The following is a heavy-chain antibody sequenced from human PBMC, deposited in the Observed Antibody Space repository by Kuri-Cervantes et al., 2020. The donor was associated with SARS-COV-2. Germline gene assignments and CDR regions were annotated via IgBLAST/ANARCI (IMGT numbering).Heavy chain of an antibody. CDR2: ISWNSGSI. CDR3: ARVHIVVVTAIGGYFDY. J-gene: IGHJ4*02. CDR1: GFTFDDYA. D-gene: IGHD2-21*02. V-gene: IGHV3-9*01. Sequence: GGSLRLSCAASGFTFDDYAMHWVRQAPGKGLEWVSGISWNSGSIGYADSVKGRFTISRDNAKNSLYLQMSSLRAEDTAVYYCARVHIVVVTAIGGYFDYWGQGTLVTVSS.